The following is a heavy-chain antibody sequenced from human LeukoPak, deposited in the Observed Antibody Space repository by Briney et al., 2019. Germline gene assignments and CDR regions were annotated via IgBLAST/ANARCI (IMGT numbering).Heavy chain of an antibody. J-gene: IGHJ5*02. Sequence: KPSETLSLTCTVSGGSISSSSYYWGWIRQPPGKGLEWIGSIYYSGRTYYNPSLKSRVTISVDTSKNQFSLKLSSVTAADTAVYYCARYSSGGHWFDPWGQGTLVTVSS. D-gene: IGHD6-19*01. CDR2: IYYSGRT. V-gene: IGHV4-39*01. CDR1: GGSISSSSYY. CDR3: ARYSSGGHWFDP.